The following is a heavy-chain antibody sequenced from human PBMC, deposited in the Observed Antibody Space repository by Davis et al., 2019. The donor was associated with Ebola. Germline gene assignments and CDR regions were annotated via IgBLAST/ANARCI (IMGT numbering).Heavy chain of an antibody. CDR1: GGTFSSYA. Sequence: SVQVSCKASGGTFSSYAISWVRQAPGQGLEWMGGIIPIFGTANYAQKFQGRVTITADESTSTAYMELSSLRSEDTAVYYCARAYYYDSSGYYAGPPYGMDVWGKGTTVTVSS. J-gene: IGHJ6*04. CDR3: ARAYYYDSSGYYAGPPYGMDV. CDR2: IIPIFGTA. D-gene: IGHD3-22*01. V-gene: IGHV1-69*13.